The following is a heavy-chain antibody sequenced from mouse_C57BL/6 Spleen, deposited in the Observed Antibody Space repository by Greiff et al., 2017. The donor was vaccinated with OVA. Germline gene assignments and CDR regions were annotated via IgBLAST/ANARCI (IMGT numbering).Heavy chain of an antibody. Sequence: EVKLVESGGDLVKPGGSLKLSCAASGFTFSSYGMSWVRQTPDKRLEWVATISSGGSYTYYPDSVKGRFTISRDNAKNTLYLQMSSLKSEDTAMYYCARHDGGATVVDWYFDVWGTGTTVTVSS. CDR3: ARHDGGATVVDWYFDV. CDR1: GFTFSSYG. V-gene: IGHV5-6*02. J-gene: IGHJ1*03. D-gene: IGHD1-1*01. CDR2: ISSGGSYT.